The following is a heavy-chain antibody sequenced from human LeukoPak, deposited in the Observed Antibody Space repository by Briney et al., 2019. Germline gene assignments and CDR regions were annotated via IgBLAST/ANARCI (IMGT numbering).Heavy chain of an antibody. Sequence: GGSLRLSCAASGFTVSDNYMTWVRQAPGKGLEWVSIIYGGSTYYADSVKGRFTISRDNSKNTVYLQMNSLRAEDTAVYYCARDFEGVHRTTNSYTYYYYMDVWGKGTTVIVTS. CDR1: GFTVSDNY. CDR3: ARDFEGVHRTTNSYTYYYYMDV. V-gene: IGHV3-53*01. D-gene: IGHD2/OR15-2a*01. CDR2: IYGGST. J-gene: IGHJ6*03.